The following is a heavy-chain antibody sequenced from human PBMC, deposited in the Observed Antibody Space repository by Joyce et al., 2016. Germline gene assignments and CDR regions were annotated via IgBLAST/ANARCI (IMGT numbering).Heavy chain of an antibody. CDR2: ISSSSRTI. D-gene: IGHD4-17*01. Sequence: EVQLVESGGGLVQPGGSLRLSCAASGFTFSSYSMNWVRQGPGKGREWGSYISSSSRTIYYADSVKGRFTISSDNAKNSLYLQMNSLRAEDTAVYYCAKADYGDKIDAFDIWGQGTMVTVSS. J-gene: IGHJ3*02. V-gene: IGHV3-48*01. CDR1: GFTFSSYS. CDR3: AKADYGDKIDAFDI.